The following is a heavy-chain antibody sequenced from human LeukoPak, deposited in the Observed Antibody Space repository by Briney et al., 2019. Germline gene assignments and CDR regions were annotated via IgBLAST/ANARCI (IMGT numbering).Heavy chain of an antibody. D-gene: IGHD6-13*01. CDR2: INTNTGNP. Sequence: ASVKVSCTASGYTFTSYAMNWVRQAPGQGLEWMGWINTNTGNPTYAQGFTGRFVFSLDTSVSTAYLQISSLKAEDTAVYYCARPIAAAGIAPFDYWGQGTLVTVSS. V-gene: IGHV7-4-1*02. J-gene: IGHJ4*02. CDR3: ARPIAAAGIAPFDY. CDR1: GYTFTSYA.